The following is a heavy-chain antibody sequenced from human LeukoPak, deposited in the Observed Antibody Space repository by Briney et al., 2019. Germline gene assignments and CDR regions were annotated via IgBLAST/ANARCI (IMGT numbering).Heavy chain of an antibody. V-gene: IGHV3-53*01. J-gene: IGHJ4*02. CDR2: IYSGGST. D-gene: IGHD6-13*01. CDR1: GFTVSSNY. Sequence: GGSLRLSCAASGFTVSSNYMSWVRQAPGKGLEWVSVIYSGGSTYYADSVKGRFTISRDNAKNTLYLQMNSLRAEDTAVYYCTRSRSLGIAAAASDYWGQGTLVTVSS. CDR3: TRSRSLGIAAAASDY.